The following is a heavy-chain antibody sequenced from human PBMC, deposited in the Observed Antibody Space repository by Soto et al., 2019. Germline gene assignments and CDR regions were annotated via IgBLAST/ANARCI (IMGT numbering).Heavy chain of an antibody. CDR3: AFFQAEDGIRVVCSVSAFLLNRSSDL. Sequence: TPGKGLEWEAVIWYDGSNKYYADSVKGRLTISRDSSKNTLYRQMDSLRAEDTAVYYCAFFQAEDGIRVVCSVSAFLLNRSSDL. CDR2: IWYDGSNK. V-gene: IGHV3-33*01. D-gene: IGHD2-15*01. J-gene: IGHJ2*01.